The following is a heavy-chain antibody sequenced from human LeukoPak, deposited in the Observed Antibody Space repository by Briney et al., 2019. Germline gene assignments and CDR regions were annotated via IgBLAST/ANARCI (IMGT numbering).Heavy chain of an antibody. Sequence: SETLSLTCTVSGGSISSYYWSWIRQPPGKGLEWIGYIYYSGSTNYNPSLKSRVTISVDTSKNQSSLKLSSVTAADTAVYYCARHASSSWYLAVWGQGTTVTVSS. CDR1: GGSISSYY. CDR3: ARHASSSWYLAV. CDR2: IYYSGST. V-gene: IGHV4-59*08. J-gene: IGHJ6*02. D-gene: IGHD6-13*01.